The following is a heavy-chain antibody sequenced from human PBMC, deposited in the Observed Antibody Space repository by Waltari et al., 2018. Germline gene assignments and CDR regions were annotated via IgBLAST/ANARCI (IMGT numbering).Heavy chain of an antibody. CDR3: ARSSSVYGLDV. J-gene: IGHJ6*02. CDR2: IDPKNGGA. V-gene: IGHV1-2*04. CDR1: QYTFTDYY. Sequence: QMQLVQSGAEVKKSGASVRVSCKASQYTFTDYYINWMRQAPGQGLEWMGWIDPKNGGANYAQKFQGSVTMTRDTSTSTVYMELSRLTPGDTAVYYCARSSSVYGLDVRGQGTTVSVSS. D-gene: IGHD6-6*01.